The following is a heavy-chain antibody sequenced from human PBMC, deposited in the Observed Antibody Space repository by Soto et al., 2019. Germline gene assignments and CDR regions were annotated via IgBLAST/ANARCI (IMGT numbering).Heavy chain of an antibody. CDR3: ARDKVVGPTTLDY. J-gene: IGHJ4*02. CDR1: GFTFSTYW. V-gene: IGHV3-7*03. D-gene: IGHD1-26*01. CDR2: IKEDGSEK. Sequence: GGSLRLSCVVSGFTFSTYWMSWVRQAPGKGLEWVANIKEDGSEKYYLDSVKGRFTIYRDNAKNSLYLQMNSLRAEDTAVYYCARDKVVGPTTLDYWGQGTMVTVSS.